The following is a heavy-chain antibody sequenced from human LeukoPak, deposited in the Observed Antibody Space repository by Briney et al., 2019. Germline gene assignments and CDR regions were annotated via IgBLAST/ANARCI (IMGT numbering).Heavy chain of an antibody. V-gene: IGHV3-66*01. CDR1: GFTVSTNY. CDR3: AKDDYGDLIDY. D-gene: IGHD4-17*01. CDR2: IYSGDTT. Sequence: GGSLRLSCAASGFTVSTNYMSWVRQAPGKGLEWVSVIYSGDTTFYADSVRGKFTISRDNSKNTLYLQMNSLRAEDTAVYYCAKDDYGDLIDYWGQGTLVTVSS. J-gene: IGHJ4*02.